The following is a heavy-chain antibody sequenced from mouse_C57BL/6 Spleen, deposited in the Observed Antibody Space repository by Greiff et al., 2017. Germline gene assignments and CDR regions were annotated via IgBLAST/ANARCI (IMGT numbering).Heavy chain of an antibody. CDR2: ISDGGSYT. CDR3: ARDRGGTVYYFDY. J-gene: IGHJ2*01. Sequence: EVQVVESGGGLVKPGGSLKLSCAASGFTFRSYAMSWVRQTPEKRLEWVATISDGGSYTYYPDNVKGRFTISRDNAKNNLYLQMSHLKSEDTAMYYCARDRGGTVYYFDYWGQGTTLTVSS. CDR1: GFTFRSYA. D-gene: IGHD3-3*01. V-gene: IGHV5-4*01.